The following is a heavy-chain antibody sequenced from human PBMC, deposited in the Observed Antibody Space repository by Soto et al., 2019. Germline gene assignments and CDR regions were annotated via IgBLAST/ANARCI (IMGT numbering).Heavy chain of an antibody. V-gene: IGHV1-69*13. J-gene: IGHJ4*02. CDR3: ARQRGDYGRYFDY. Sequence: SVKVSCKASGGTFSSYAISWVRQAPGQGLEWMGGIIPIFGTANYAQKFQGRVTITADESTSTAYMELSSLRSEDTAVYYCARQRGDYGRYFDYWGQGTLVTVSS. CDR1: GGTFSSYA. CDR2: IIPIFGTA. D-gene: IGHD4-17*01.